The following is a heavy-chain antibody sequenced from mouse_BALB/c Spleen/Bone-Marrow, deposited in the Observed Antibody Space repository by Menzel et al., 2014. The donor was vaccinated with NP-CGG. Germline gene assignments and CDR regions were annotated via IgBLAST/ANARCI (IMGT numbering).Heavy chain of an antibody. CDR2: INPSNGGT. CDR3: TRGRTWDFDH. D-gene: IGHD4-1*01. J-gene: IGHJ2*01. V-gene: IGHV1S81*02. Sequence: QVQLQQSGAGLVKPGASVKLSCKASGYTFTSYYMYWVKQRPGQGLEWIGEINPSNGGTNFNEKFKSRATLTVDKSSSTAYMQLSSLTSEDTAVYYCTRGRTWDFDHWGQGTTLTVSS. CDR1: GYTFTSYY.